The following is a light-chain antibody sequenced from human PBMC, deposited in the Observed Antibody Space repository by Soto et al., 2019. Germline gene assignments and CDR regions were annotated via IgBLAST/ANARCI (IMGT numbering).Light chain of an antibody. CDR3: QHYGSTPRT. CDR2: STS. V-gene: IGKV3-20*01. Sequence: EIVLTQSPGTLSFAPGETATLSCRASQGVSSGYLAWYQQNPGQPPRLLISSTSYRATGIPDRFSGSESGTDFTLTIRILEPEDVAVYYCQHYGSTPRTFRQGNKVEIK. CDR1: QGVSSGY. J-gene: IGKJ1*01.